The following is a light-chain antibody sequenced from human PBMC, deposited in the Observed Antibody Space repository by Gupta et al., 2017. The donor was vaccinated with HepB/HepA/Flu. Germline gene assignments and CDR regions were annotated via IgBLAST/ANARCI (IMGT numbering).Light chain of an antibody. CDR3: YASARSSRV. Sequence: QSALPPPASVSGSPGQSITTSCTGTSSVVGSYNLVSWHQQHPGNAPILMIYEGSKRTSVGSNFFSCYSSSTTASLTIAGVEAEADDYYYSYASARSSRVFGGGTKLTVL. CDR2: EGS. CDR1: SSVVGSYNL. V-gene: IGLV2-23*01. J-gene: IGLJ3*02.